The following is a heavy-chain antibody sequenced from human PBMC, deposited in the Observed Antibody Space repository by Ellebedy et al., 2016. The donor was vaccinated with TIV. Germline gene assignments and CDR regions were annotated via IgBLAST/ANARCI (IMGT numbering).Heavy chain of an antibody. CDR2: INAGNGNT. Sequence: ASVKVSCKASGYTFTSYAMHWVRQAPGQRLEWMGWINAGNGNTKYSQKFQGRVTITRDTSASTAYMELSSLRSEDTAVYYCARPYYYGSGSSRYYFDYWGQGTLVTVSS. CDR3: ARPYYYGSGSSRYYFDY. V-gene: IGHV1-3*01. J-gene: IGHJ4*02. CDR1: GYTFTSYA. D-gene: IGHD3-10*01.